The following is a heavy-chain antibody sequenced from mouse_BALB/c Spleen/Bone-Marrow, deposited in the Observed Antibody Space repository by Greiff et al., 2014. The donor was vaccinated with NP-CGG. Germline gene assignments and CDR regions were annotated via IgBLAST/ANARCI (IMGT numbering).Heavy chain of an antibody. CDR3: AREATYYAYFDY. Sequence: VQLQQSAPELARPGASVKMSCKASGYTFTSFTIQWIKQRPGQGLEWIGYINPTRGYTDYNQKFKDRTTLTADKSSSTTYMQLTSLTSEDSAVYYCAREATYYAYFDYWGQGTALAVSP. V-gene: IGHV1-4*02. J-gene: IGHJ2*01. CDR2: INPTRGYT. D-gene: IGHD1-1*01. CDR1: GYTFTSFT.